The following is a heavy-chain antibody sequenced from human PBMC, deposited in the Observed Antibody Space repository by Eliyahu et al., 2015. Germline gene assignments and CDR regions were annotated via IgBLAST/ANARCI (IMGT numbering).Heavy chain of an antibody. V-gene: IGHV3-7*01. J-gene: IGHJ4*02. CDR2: IKQDGSEK. D-gene: IGHD1-14*01. Sequence: EVQLVESGGGLVQXGGSXXLSCVAXGFTFSXYWMSWVRQAPGKGLEWVADIKQDGSEKYYVDSVKGRFTISRDNAKNSLYLQMNSLRAEDTAVYHCARDAGNSYSGNPFDYWGQGTVVTVSS. CDR3: ARDAGNSYSGNPFDY. CDR1: GFTFSXYW.